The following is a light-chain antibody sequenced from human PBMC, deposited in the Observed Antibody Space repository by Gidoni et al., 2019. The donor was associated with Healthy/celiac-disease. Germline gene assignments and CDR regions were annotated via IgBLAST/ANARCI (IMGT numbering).Light chain of an antibody. CDR3: QVWDSSSEHYV. Sequence: SYVLTQPPSVSVAPGQTARITCGGNNIGSKSVHWYQQKPGQAPVLVVYDYSDRPSGIPERFSGSNSGNTATLTISRVEAGDEADYYCQVWDSSSEHYVFGTGTKVTVL. V-gene: IGLV3-21*02. J-gene: IGLJ1*01. CDR2: DYS. CDR1: NIGSKS.